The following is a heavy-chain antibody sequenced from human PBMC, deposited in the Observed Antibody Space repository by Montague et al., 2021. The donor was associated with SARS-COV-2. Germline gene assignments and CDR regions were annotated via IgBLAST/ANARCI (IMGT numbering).Heavy chain of an antibody. CDR3: AKDSYYYGLGYGMDV. Sequence: LRLSCSASGFTFSNSAMNWVRQAPGKGLEWVSGSSGSDGGTHYADSVKGRFTISRDNSKNVLYLQMNSLRAEDTALYYCAKDSYYYGLGYGMDVWGQGTTVTVSS. V-gene: IGHV3-23*01. J-gene: IGHJ6*02. D-gene: IGHD3-10*01. CDR2: SSGSDGGT. CDR1: GFTFSNSA.